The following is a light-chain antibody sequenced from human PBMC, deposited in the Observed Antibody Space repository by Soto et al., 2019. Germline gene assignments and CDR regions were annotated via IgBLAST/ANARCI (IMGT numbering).Light chain of an antibody. CDR1: QTINSF. CDR3: QQLNGYPRT. Sequence: DIQMTQSPSSLSASVGDRVTIACRASQTINSFLNWYQQKPGKAPKLLIYAAPSLQSGVPSRFSGSGSGTEFTLTISSLQPEDFATYYCQQLNGYPRTFGQGTKVDIK. V-gene: IGKV1-9*01. CDR2: AAP. J-gene: IGKJ1*01.